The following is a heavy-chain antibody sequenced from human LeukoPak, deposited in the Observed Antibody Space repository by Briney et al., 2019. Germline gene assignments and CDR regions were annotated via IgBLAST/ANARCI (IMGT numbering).Heavy chain of an antibody. V-gene: IGHV3-23*01. CDR2: ISGSGST. CDR1: GFTFRTYG. Sequence: GGSLRLSCAASGFTFRTYGMNWVRQAPGKGLEWVSVISGSGSTYYADSVRGRFTISRDNSKSTLSLQMNSLRAEDTAIYYCATYRQVLLPFESWGQGTLVTVSS. D-gene: IGHD2-8*02. CDR3: ATYRQVLLPFES. J-gene: IGHJ4*02.